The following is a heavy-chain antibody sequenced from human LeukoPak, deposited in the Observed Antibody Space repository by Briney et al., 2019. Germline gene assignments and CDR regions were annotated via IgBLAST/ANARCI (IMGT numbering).Heavy chain of an antibody. D-gene: IGHD5-24*01. Sequence: GSLRLSCAASGFTFSTYEMNWVRQAPGKGLEWIGSIYYSGSTYYNPSLKSRVTISVDTSKNQFSLKLSSVTAADTAVYYCARQDEYFDYWGQGTLVTVSS. CDR2: IYYSGST. CDR1: GFTFSTYE. CDR3: ARQDEYFDY. V-gene: IGHV4-39*01. J-gene: IGHJ4*02.